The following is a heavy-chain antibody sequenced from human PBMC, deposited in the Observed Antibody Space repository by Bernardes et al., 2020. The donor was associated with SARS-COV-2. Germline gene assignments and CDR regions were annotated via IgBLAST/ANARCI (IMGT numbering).Heavy chain of an antibody. D-gene: IGHD1-26*01. CDR3: ARDIVGAIRVGFDY. J-gene: IGHJ4*02. Sequence: EPLSLTFTVSGGSISSYYWSWIRQPPGKGLEWIGYIYYSGSTNYNPSLKSRVTISVDTSKNQFSLKLSSVTAADTAVYYCARDIVGAIRVGFDYWGQGTLVTVSS. CDR1: GGSISSYY. CDR2: IYYSGST. V-gene: IGHV4-59*01.